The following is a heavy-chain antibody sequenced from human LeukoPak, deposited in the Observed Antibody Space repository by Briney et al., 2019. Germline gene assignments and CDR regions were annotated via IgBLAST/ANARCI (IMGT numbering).Heavy chain of an antibody. D-gene: IGHD4-17*01. J-gene: IGHJ4*02. Sequence: GGSLRLSCAASGFDISSSAMHWVRQAPGKGLEWVAVISYDGEIKYFADSVKGRFAMSRDNSNNTIFLEMNTLRPDDTGVYFCATPHYGGYYDMFDSWGPGTQVIVSS. CDR2: ISYDGEIK. CDR3: ATPHYGGYYDMFDS. V-gene: IGHV3-30*03. CDR1: GFDISSSA.